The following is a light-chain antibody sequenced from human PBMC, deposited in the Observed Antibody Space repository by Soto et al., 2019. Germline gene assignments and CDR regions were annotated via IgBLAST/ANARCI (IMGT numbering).Light chain of an antibody. CDR2: GAS. Sequence: ENVLPQSPGTLSLSPGERSTLSCRASQSVSSSYLAWYQQKPGQAPRLLIYGASSRATGIPDRFSGSGSGTEFTLTISSLQSEDFAVYYCQQDNNWPWTFGQGTKVDI. CDR3: QQDNNWPWT. CDR1: QSVSSSY. J-gene: IGKJ1*01. V-gene: IGKV3-20*01.